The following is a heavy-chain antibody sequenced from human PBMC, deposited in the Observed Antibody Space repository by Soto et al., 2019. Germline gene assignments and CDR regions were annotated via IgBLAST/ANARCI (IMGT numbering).Heavy chain of an antibody. J-gene: IGHJ4*02. CDR2: IYWDNAK. D-gene: IGHD6-13*01. CDR3: AHLQLIPGLSDY. CDR1: GFSLSTSGVG. Sequence: QITLKESGPTLVKPTQTLTLTCTFSGFSLSTSGVGVACIRQPPGKSLEWLALIYWDNAKHYSPSLKRRLTVTKDTSRNQVVLTMTNMDLVDTATYSCAHLQLIPGLSDYWGQGILVTVSS. V-gene: IGHV2-5*02.